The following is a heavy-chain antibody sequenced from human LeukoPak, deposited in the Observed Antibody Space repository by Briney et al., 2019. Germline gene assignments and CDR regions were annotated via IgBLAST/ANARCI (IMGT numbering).Heavy chain of an antibody. CDR3: AKPHPYGDYVGVYFDY. J-gene: IGHJ4*02. D-gene: IGHD4-17*01. V-gene: IGHV3-30*02. Sequence: PGGSLRLSCAASGFNFSTYGMTWVRQAPGKGLEWVTFIRFDGSNKYYADSVKGRFTVSRDNSKNTLYLQMNSLRAADTAVYYCAKPHPYGDYVGVYFDYWGQGTPVTVSS. CDR2: IRFDGSNK. CDR1: GFNFSTYG.